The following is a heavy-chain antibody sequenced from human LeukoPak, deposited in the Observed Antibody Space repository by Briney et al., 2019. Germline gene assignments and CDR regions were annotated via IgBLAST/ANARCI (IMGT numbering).Heavy chain of an antibody. CDR2: IFSSGSS. J-gene: IGHJ4*02. CDR3: ARRSKLGYYFDS. V-gene: IGHV4-59*08. D-gene: IGHD3-16*01. Sequence: SETLSLTCTVSGGSMSGYYWSWIRQPPRKGLEWIGYIFSSGSSNFNPSLKSRVTISVDTSRNQFSLTLSSVTAADTAVYSCARRSKLGYYFDSWGQGLLVTVSS. CDR1: GGSMSGYY.